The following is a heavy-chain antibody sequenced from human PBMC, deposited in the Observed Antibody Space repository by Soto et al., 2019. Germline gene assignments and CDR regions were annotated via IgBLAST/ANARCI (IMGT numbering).Heavy chain of an antibody. CDR2: ISSSSSYI. CDR1: GFTFSSYS. CDR3: ARDRDFSTLDY. V-gene: IGHV3-21*01. Sequence: GGSLRLSCAASGFTFSSYSMNWVRQAPGKGLEWVSSISSSSSYIYYADSVKGRFTINPDTSKNQFSLQLNSVTPDDTAVYYCARDRDFSTLDYWGQGTLVTVSS. J-gene: IGHJ4*02.